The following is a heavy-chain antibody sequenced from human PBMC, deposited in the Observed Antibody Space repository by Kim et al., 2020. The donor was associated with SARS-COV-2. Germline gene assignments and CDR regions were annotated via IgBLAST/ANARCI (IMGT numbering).Heavy chain of an antibody. V-gene: IGHV3-30*18. D-gene: IGHD6-13*01. CDR1: GFTFSSYG. Sequence: GGSLRLSCAASGFTFSSYGMHWVRQAPGKGLEWVAVISYDGSNKYYADSVKGRFTISRDNSKNTLYLQMNSLRAEDTAVYYCAKRISRGQAAAGTWGQGTLVTVSS. CDR2: ISYDGSNK. J-gene: IGHJ5*02. CDR3: AKRISRGQAAAGT.